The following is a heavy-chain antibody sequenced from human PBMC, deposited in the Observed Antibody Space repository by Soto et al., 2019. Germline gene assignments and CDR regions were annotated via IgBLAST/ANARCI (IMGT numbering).Heavy chain of an antibody. CDR1: GFSLSTSGVS. Sequence: QLTLKESGPTLLKPTQPLTLTCTFSGFSLSTSGVSVGWIRQPPGNALEWLALIYWDDDDSYSPSLRGRLAITKDTSKTQVVLIMTNMDPLDTATGYSAPIGPPGTGAFDIWGRGTLVTVSS. CDR3: APIGPPGTGAFDI. V-gene: IGHV2-5*02. CDR2: IYWDDDD. J-gene: IGHJ3*02. D-gene: IGHD6-13*01.